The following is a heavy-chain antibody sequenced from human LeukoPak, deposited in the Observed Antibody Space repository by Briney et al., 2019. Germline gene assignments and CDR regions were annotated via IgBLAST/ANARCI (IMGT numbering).Heavy chain of an antibody. V-gene: IGHV3-15*01. D-gene: IGHD5-12*01. J-gene: IGHJ6*02. CDR3: TTAHIVATKYYYYGMDV. Sequence: GGSLRLSCAASGFTFSNAWMSWVRQAPGKGLEWVGRIKSKTDGATTDYAAPVKGRFTISRDDSKNTLYLQMNSLKTEDTAVYYCTTAHIVATKYYYYGMDVWGQGTTVTVSS. CDR1: GFTFSNAW. CDR2: IKSKTDGATT.